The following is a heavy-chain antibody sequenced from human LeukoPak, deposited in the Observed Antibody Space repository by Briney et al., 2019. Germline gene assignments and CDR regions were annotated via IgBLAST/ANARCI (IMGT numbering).Heavy chain of an antibody. CDR3: AKDNPYSGYDGRDY. CDR1: GFTFSSYS. D-gene: IGHD5-12*01. J-gene: IGHJ4*02. Sequence: GGSLRLSCAASGFTFSSYSMNWARHAPGKGLEWGSSISSSSSYIYYADSVKGRFTISRDKAKNSLYLQMNSPRAEDTALYYCAKDNPYSGYDGRDYWGQGTLVTVSS. CDR2: ISSSSSYI. V-gene: IGHV3-21*04.